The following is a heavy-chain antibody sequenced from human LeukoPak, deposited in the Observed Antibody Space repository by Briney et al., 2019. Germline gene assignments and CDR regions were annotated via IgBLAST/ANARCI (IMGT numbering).Heavy chain of an antibody. J-gene: IGHJ4*02. Sequence: GGSLRLSCAASGLNIRDYYMSWIRQAPGKGLEWISYISGSGSAIYYADSVKGRFTVSRDNAKNSLFLQMNGLRVEDTAVYYCARGLYCGGDCYPPYFDYWGQGVLVTVSS. CDR2: ISGSGSAI. D-gene: IGHD2-21*02. CDR3: ARGLYCGGDCYPPYFDY. CDR1: GLNIRDYY. V-gene: IGHV3-11*01.